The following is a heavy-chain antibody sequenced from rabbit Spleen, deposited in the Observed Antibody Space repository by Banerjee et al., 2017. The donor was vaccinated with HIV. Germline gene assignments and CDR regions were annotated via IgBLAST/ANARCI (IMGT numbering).Heavy chain of an antibody. CDR2: INAITGKA. Sequence: QEQLVESGGGLVKPEGSLKLSCTASGFSFSNKAVMCWVRQAPGKGLEWIACINAITGKAVYANWAKGRSTFSKSSSTTVTLQMTSLTVADTATYFCVRDRANIGGDYGPYYFDLWGPGTLVTVS. CDR1: GFSFSNKAV. V-gene: IGHV1S45*01. CDR3: VRDRANIGGDYGPYYFDL. D-gene: IGHD2-1*01. J-gene: IGHJ4*01.